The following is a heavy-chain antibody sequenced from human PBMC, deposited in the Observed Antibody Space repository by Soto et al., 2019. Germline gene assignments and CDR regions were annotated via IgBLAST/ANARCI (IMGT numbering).Heavy chain of an antibody. Sequence: GGSLRLSCAASGFPFTNYWMNWVRQTPGKWLEWVGFIRSKAYGGTTEYAASVKGRFTISRDDSKSIAYLQMNSLKTEDTAVYYCTRPMSIAAAGRYYYYGMDVWGQGXTVT. CDR3: TRPMSIAAAGRYYYYGMDV. CDR2: IRSKAYGGTT. D-gene: IGHD6-13*01. CDR1: GFPFTNYW. V-gene: IGHV3-49*04. J-gene: IGHJ6*02.